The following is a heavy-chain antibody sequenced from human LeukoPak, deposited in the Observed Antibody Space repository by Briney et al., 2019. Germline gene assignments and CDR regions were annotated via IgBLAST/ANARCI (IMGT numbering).Heavy chain of an antibody. CDR1: GYTFTGYY. D-gene: IGHD1-26*01. V-gene: IGHV1-2*02. J-gene: IGHJ4*02. CDR2: INPKNGTT. Sequence: ASVKVSFKASGYTFTGYYIFWMRQAPGQGLEWMGWINPKNGTTKYAQKSQGRVTLTRDTSISTAYMEISRVTYDDTAVYFCARGVGSTAVVDHWGQGTLVTVSS. CDR3: ARGVGSTAVVDH.